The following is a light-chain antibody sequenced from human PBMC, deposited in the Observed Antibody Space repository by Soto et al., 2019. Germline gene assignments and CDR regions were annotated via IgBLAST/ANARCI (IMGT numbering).Light chain of an antibody. CDR3: QSYDSSLRGSV. CDR1: SSNIGAGYD. CDR2: ANS. Sequence: QSVLTQPSSVSGAPGQRVTISCTGSSSNIGAGYDVHWYQHLPGTAPKLLIYANSDRPSGVPDRFSGSRSGTSASLAVSGLQAEDEADYYCQSYDSSLRGSVFGTGTKVT. J-gene: IGLJ1*01. V-gene: IGLV1-40*01.